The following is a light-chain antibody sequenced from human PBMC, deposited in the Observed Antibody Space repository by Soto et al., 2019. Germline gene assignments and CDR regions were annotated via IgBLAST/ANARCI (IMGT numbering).Light chain of an antibody. CDR3: QQRSNWPT. CDR1: QSVSSSY. Sequence: EIVLTQSPGTLSLSPGERATLSCRASQSVSSSYLAWYQQKPGQAPRLLIYGASNRATGIPARFSGSGSGTDFTLTISSLEPEDFAVYYCQQRSNWPTFGQGTRLEIK. V-gene: IGKV3D-20*02. J-gene: IGKJ5*01. CDR2: GAS.